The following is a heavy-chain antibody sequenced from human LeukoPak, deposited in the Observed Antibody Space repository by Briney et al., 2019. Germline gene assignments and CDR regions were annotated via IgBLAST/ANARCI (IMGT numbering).Heavy chain of an antibody. Sequence: QPSETLSLTCTVSGGSISSGGYYWSWIRQHPGKGLEWIGYIYYSGSTYYNPSLKGRVTISVDTSKNQFSLKLSSVTAADTAVYYCARDHYYDSSGWFDPWGQGTLVTVSS. J-gene: IGHJ5*02. CDR3: ARDHYYDSSGWFDP. CDR2: IYYSGST. CDR1: GGSISSGGYY. D-gene: IGHD3-22*01. V-gene: IGHV4-31*03.